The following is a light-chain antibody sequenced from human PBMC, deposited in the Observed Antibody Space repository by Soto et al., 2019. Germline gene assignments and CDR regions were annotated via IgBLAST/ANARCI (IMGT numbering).Light chain of an antibody. CDR1: NSDIGTYNL. V-gene: IGLV2-23*01. J-gene: IGLJ1*01. Sequence: QSALTQPAAVSGSPGQSITISCIGSNSDIGTYNLVSWYRQHPGKVPKLLIYEGSRRPSGISNRFSGSKSGNTASLTISGLQAEDEADYSCCSFAGSFSYVFGGGTKVTVL. CDR2: EGS. CDR3: CSFAGSFSYV.